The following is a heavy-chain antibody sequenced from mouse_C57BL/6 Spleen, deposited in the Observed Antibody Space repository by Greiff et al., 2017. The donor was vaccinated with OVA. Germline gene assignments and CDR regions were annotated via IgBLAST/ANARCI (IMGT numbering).Heavy chain of an antibody. J-gene: IGHJ2*01. V-gene: IGHV1-50*01. CDR1: GYTFTSYW. Sequence: QVQLQQPGAELVKPGASVKLSCKASGYTFTSYWMQWVKQRPGQGLEWIGEIDPSDSYTNYNQKFKGKATLTVDTSSSTAYMQLSSLTSEDSAVYYCARWGTTVVEGYWGQGTTLTVSS. CDR2: IDPSDSYT. D-gene: IGHD1-1*01. CDR3: ARWGTTVVEGY.